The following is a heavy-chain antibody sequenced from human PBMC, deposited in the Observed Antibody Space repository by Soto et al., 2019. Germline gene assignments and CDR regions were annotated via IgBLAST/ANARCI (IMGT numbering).Heavy chain of an antibody. V-gene: IGHV3-7*01. Sequence: EVQLVESGGGLVQPGGSLRLSCAASGFTFSSYWMSWVRQAPGKGLEWVANIKPDGSERYYVDSVRGRFTISRDNARNSLYLQTNSLRAEDTAVYYCARDEARPLGYWGQGTLVTVSS. CDR2: IKPDGSER. J-gene: IGHJ4*02. D-gene: IGHD6-6*01. CDR3: ARDEARPLGY. CDR1: GFTFSSYW.